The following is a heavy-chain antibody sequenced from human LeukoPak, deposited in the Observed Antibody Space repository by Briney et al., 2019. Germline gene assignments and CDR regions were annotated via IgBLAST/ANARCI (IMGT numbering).Heavy chain of an antibody. CDR3: TRVGRGFDT. J-gene: IGHJ3*02. CDR2: INSKSYGGTT. D-gene: IGHD3-10*01. CDR1: GFPFGDWA. V-gene: IGHV3-49*04. Sequence: GGSLRLSCRGSGFPFGDWALSWVRQAPGKGLEWVGVINSKSYGGTTEYPASVKGRLTISREESRSTAYLQMNSLKTEDTAVYYCTRVGRGFDTWGRGTMVTVSS.